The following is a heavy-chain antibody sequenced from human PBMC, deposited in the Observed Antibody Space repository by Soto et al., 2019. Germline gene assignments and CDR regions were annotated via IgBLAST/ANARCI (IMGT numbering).Heavy chain of an antibody. D-gene: IGHD7-27*01. CDR2: ISYDGSNK. Sequence: PGGSLRLSCAASGFTFSSYAMHWVRQAPGKGLEWVAVISYDGSNKYYADSVKGRFTISRDNSKNTLYLQMNSLRAEDTAVYYCARGKTGDRNYYYYYGMDVWGQGTTVTVSS. J-gene: IGHJ6*02. CDR1: GFTFSSYA. CDR3: ARGKTGDRNYYYYYGMDV. V-gene: IGHV3-30-3*01.